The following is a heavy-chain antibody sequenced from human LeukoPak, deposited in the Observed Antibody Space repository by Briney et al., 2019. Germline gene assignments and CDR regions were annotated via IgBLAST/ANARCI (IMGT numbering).Heavy chain of an antibody. CDR3: AREVVESGYDLDAFDI. J-gene: IGHJ3*02. D-gene: IGHD5-12*01. V-gene: IGHV3-33*01. CDR1: GFTFSSYG. CDR2: IWYDGSNK. Sequence: PGGSLRLSCAASGFTFSSYGMHWVRQAPGKGLEWLAVIWYDGSNKYYADSVKGRFTISRDNSKNTLYLQMNSLRAEDTAVYYCAREVVESGYDLDAFDIWGQGTMVTVSS.